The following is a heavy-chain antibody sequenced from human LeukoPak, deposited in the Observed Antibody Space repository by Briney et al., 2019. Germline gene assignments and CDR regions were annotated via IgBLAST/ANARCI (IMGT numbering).Heavy chain of an antibody. CDR1: GFTLSSYS. CDR2: ISSSSSYI. CDR3: ARDDADSGSY. D-gene: IGHD1-26*01. V-gene: IGHV3-21*04. Sequence: GGALRLSCAASGFTLSSYSMNWVRPAAGEGLEWVSSISSSSSYIYYADSVKGRLTISRDNAKNSLYLQMNSLRAEDTAVYYCARDDADSGSYWGQGTLVTVSS. J-gene: IGHJ4*02.